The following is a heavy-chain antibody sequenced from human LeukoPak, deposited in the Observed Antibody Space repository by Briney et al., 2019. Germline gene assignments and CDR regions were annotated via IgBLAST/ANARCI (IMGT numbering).Heavy chain of an antibody. J-gene: IGHJ6*03. CDR1: GGSISSGGYY. CDR3: ARDGGNRNYYYYYYMDV. Sequence: PSETLSLTCTVSGGSISSGGYYWSWIRQHPGKGLEWIGYIYYSRSTYYNPSLKSRVTISVDTSKNQFSLKLSSVTAADTAVYYCARDGGNRNYYYYYYMDVWGKGTTVTVSS. D-gene: IGHD1-14*01. V-gene: IGHV4-31*03. CDR2: IYYSRST.